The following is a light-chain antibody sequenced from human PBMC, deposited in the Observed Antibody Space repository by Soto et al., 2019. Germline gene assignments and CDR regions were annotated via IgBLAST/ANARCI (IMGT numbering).Light chain of an antibody. CDR2: DAS. Sequence: EIVLTQSPATLSLSPGERATLSCRASQSVDTYVAWYKHNPGQAPRLLIYDASNRATGIPARFSGSGSGTAFPLTIGIPETADFAVDYCQQRYYWPNPFGQGTMLEIK. J-gene: IGKJ2*01. CDR3: QQRYYWPNP. CDR1: QSVDTY. V-gene: IGKV3-11*01.